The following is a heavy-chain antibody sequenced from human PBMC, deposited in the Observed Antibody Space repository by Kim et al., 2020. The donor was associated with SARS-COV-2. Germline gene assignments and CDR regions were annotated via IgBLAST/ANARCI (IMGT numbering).Heavy chain of an antibody. CDR1: GFTFSSYS. CDR2: ISSSSSTI. CDR3: ARTGGVALDI. J-gene: IGHJ3*02. Sequence: GGSLRLSCAASGFTFSSYSMNWVRQAPGKGLAWVSYISSSSSTIYYADSVKGRCTISRDNAKNSVHLQMNSLRAEDTSVYYCARTGGVALDIWGQGTMV. V-gene: IGHV3-48*04. D-gene: IGHD2-8*02.